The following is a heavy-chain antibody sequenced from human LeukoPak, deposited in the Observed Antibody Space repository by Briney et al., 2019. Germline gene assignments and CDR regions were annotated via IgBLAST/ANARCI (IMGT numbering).Heavy chain of an antibody. Sequence: SETLSLTCTVSGGSISSYYWTWIRQSPGKGLEWIGYIYYSGSTSYNPSLKSRVTISVDTSKNQFSMKLSSVTAADTAVYYCARGVDGYNSYKYWGQGTLVTVSS. CDR3: ARGVDGYNSYKY. V-gene: IGHV4-59*01. D-gene: IGHD5-24*01. J-gene: IGHJ4*02. CDR2: IYYSGST. CDR1: GGSISSYY.